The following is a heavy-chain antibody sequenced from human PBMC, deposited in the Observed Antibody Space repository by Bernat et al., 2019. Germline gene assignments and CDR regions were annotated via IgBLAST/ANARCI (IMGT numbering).Heavy chain of an antibody. D-gene: IGHD5-12*01. CDR2: IDADAGRT. V-gene: IGHV3-23*01. CDR3: AKDDLIVRVATDY. Sequence: EVQLLESGGGLVQPGGSLRVSCAASGFTFSSHSMTWVRQAPGKGLEWVSTIDADAGRTYYADSVKGRFTISRDNSRNTLYLQMNSLSAEDTAVYFCAKDDLIVRVATDYWGQGTQVTVSS. J-gene: IGHJ4*02. CDR1: GFTFSSHS.